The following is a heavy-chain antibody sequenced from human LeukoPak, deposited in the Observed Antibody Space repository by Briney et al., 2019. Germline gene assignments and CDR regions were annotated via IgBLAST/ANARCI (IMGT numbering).Heavy chain of an antibody. V-gene: IGHV4-31*03. J-gene: IGHJ4*02. Sequence: PSETLSLTCTVSGGSTSSGGYYWSWIRQHPGKGLEWIGYIYYSGSTYYNPSLKSGATISVDTSKNQFSLKLSSVTPADTAVYYCARDSRGYQTPCWYWGQGTLVTVSS. CDR3: ARDSRGYQTPCWY. CDR1: GGSTSSGGYY. CDR2: IYYSGST. D-gene: IGHD5-18*01.